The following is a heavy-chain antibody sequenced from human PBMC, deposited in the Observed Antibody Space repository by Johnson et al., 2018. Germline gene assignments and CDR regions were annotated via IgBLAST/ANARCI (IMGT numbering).Heavy chain of an antibody. CDR2: ISSSSNTV. CDR1: GFTFSSYW. Sequence: VQLVQSGGGLVQPGGSLRLSCVASGFTFSSYWMNWVRQAPGKGLQWVSYISSSSNTVYYADSVKGRFTISRDDARDSLYLQMDSLRAEDTAVYYCARVRITLMVVANAAFDVWGQGTMVTVSS. V-gene: IGHV3-48*01. CDR3: ARVRITLMVVANAAFDV. J-gene: IGHJ3*01. D-gene: IGHD3-22*01.